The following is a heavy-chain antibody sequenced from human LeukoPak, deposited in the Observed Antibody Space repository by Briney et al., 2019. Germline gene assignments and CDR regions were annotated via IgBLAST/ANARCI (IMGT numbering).Heavy chain of an antibody. J-gene: IGHJ4*02. Sequence: PGGSLRLSCAASGFTFSSYGMHWVRQAPGKGLEWVAVIWYDGSNKYYADSVKGRFTISRDNSKNTLYLQMNSLRAEDTAVYYCARVGNYGEACVYWGQGTLVTVSS. V-gene: IGHV3-33*01. CDR2: IWYDGSNK. CDR1: GFTFSSYG. CDR3: ARVGNYGEACVY. D-gene: IGHD4-17*01.